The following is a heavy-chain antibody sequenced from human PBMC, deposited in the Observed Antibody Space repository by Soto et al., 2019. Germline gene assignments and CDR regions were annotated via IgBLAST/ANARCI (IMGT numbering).Heavy chain of an antibody. CDR2: IYYSGST. Sequence: SETLSLTCTVSGGSISSGGYYWTWIRQHPGKGLEWLGYIYYSGSTNYNPSLKSRLTISVDTSKNQFSLKLNSVTAADTAVYYCARDQITMLRRVPLYYSGMDVWGQGTTVTVSS. CDR1: GGSISSGGYY. D-gene: IGHD3-10*01. V-gene: IGHV4-31*03. J-gene: IGHJ6*02. CDR3: ARDQITMLRRVPLYYSGMDV.